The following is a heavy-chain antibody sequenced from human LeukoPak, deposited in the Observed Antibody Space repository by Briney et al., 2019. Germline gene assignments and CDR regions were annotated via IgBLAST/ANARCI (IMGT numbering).Heavy chain of an antibody. J-gene: IGHJ4*02. V-gene: IGHV4-4*07. CDR2: IQSSGST. Sequence: ETLSLTCTVSGGSFNSYYWSWLRQPAGKGLEWIGRIQSSGSTDYSPSLQSRVTISIDTSQRQFSLNLRSVTAADTAVYYCARDIVYLIDEDYGWGQGTLVTDSP. CDR3: ARDIVYLIDEDYG. CDR1: GGSFNSYY. D-gene: IGHD4-17*01.